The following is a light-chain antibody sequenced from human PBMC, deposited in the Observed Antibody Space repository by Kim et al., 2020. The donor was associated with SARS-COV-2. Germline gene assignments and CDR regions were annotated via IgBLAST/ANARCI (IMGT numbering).Light chain of an antibody. Sequence: GQSITISCTGTSSDVGNYNLVSWYQQHPGKVPKLMIYEVSKRPSGFSNRFSGSKSGNTDSLTISGLQAEDEADYYCCSYAGTSTFVFGTGTKVTVL. J-gene: IGLJ1*01. CDR1: SSDVGNYNL. V-gene: IGLV2-23*02. CDR2: EVS. CDR3: CSYAGTSTFV.